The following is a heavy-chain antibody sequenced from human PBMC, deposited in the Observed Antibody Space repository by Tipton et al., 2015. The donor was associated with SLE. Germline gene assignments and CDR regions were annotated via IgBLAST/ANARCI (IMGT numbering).Heavy chain of an antibody. CDR2: ISSSGNTI. J-gene: IGHJ6*03. D-gene: IGHD5-24*01. CDR3: ARLRRHILWLHMDI. Sequence: SLRLSCAASGFTFSSYGVNWVRQAPGKGLEWVSYISSSGNTIYYADSAKGRFTVSRDNAKNSLNLQMDSLRAEDTAVYYCARLRRHILWLHMDIWGKGTTVTVSS. CDR1: GFTFSSYG. V-gene: IGHV3-48*03.